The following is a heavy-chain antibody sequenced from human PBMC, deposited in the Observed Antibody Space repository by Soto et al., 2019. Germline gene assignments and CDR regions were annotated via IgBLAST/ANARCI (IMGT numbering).Heavy chain of an antibody. Sequence: EVQLLESGGGLVQPGGSLRLSCAVSEFTFSRYAVSWVRHAPGKGLEWVSAISGSGGSTYYADSVKGRFTISRDNSKNTLYLQMNSLRAEDTAVYYCAKDPAYSSSWLSSHNWFDPWGQGTLVTVSS. CDR2: ISGSGGST. CDR3: AKDPAYSSSWLSSHNWFDP. CDR1: EFTFSRYA. V-gene: IGHV3-23*01. D-gene: IGHD6-13*01. J-gene: IGHJ5*02.